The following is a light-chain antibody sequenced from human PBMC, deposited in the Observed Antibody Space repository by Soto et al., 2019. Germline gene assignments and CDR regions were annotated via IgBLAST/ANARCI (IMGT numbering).Light chain of an antibody. V-gene: IGKV1-5*03. CDR3: QQYNIYWT. Sequence: DIQMTQSPSTLSASVGDRVTITCRASQSISSWLAWYQQKPGKAPNLLIYKASSLESGVPSRFSGSVSGTEFTLTISSLQPDDFATYYCQQYNIYWTFGQGTKVEIK. J-gene: IGKJ1*01. CDR1: QSISSW. CDR2: KAS.